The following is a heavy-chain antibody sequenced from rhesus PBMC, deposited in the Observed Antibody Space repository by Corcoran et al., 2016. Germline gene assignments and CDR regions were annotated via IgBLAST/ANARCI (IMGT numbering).Heavy chain of an antibody. V-gene: IGHV3-119*01. Sequence: EVQLVESGGGLVQPGGSLRLSCAASGFTFSSYWMYWVRQAPGKGLEWVSRISSYGSSTSYADSGKGRFTISRENAKNSLYLQMNSLRVEDTAVYYCAKAIAANIFDYWGQGVLVTVSS. CDR3: AKAIAANIFDY. J-gene: IGHJ4*01. D-gene: IGHD6-13*01. CDR2: ISSYGSST. CDR1: GFTFSSYW.